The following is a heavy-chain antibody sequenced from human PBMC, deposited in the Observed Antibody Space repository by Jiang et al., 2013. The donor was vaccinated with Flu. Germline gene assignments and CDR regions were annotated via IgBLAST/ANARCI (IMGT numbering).Heavy chain of an antibody. D-gene: IGHD6-19*01. CDR1: GFSLTSSDVS. CDR2: IYWDDDN. V-gene: IGHV2-5*02. Sequence: PTQTLTLTCTFSGFSLTSSDVSVGWLRQPPGKALDWLALIYWDDDNLYSPSLRSRLTITKDTSKNQVILTMTNVDPEDTGTYYCAHYTPANSSGWYFHYWGQGILVTVSS. CDR3: AHYTPANSSGWYFHY. J-gene: IGHJ4*02.